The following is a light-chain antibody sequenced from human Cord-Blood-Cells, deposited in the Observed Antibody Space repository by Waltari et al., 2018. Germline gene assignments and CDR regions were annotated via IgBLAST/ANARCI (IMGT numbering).Light chain of an antibody. V-gene: IGLV2-8*01. CDR3: SSYAGSNNFV. CDR1: SSDVGGYNY. CDR2: EVS. J-gene: IGLJ2*01. Sequence: QSALTQPPSASGSPGQSVTISCTGTSSDVGGYNYVSWYQQHPGKAPKLMIDEVSKRPSGVPDLFSGSKSGNTASLTVAGLQAEDEADYYCSSYAGSNNFVFGGGTKLTVL.